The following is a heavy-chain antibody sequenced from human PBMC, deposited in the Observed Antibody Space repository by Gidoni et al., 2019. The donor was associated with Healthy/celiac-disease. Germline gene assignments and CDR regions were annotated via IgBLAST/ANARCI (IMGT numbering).Heavy chain of an antibody. CDR2: INPNRGGT. J-gene: IGHJ6*02. D-gene: IGHD6-19*01. CDR3: AGDIALVSGGWFRYYYYGMDV. CDR1: GYTFTGYY. V-gene: IGHV1-2*02. Sequence: QVQLVQSGAEVKKPGASVKVSCKASGYTFTGYYMHWVRQAPGQGLEWMGWINPNRGGTNYAQKFQGRVTMTRDTSSSTAYMELSRLRSDDTAVYYCAGDIALVSGGWFRYYYYGMDVWGQGTTVTVSS.